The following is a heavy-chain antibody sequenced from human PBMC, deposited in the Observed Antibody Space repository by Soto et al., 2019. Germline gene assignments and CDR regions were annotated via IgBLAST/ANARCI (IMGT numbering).Heavy chain of an antibody. J-gene: IGHJ4*02. CDR3: ARDMREGLSGWHGVDY. D-gene: IGHD6-19*01. CDR2: VNPSSGVT. CDR1: GYTLTTYY. Sequence: QVQLVQSGAEVKKPGASVKVSCKASGYTLTTYYMHWVRQAPGQGLEWMGIVNPSSGVTGYTQKFPGRGAMTTDTSTSTGYMELSSPRSEDTAVYYWARDMREGLSGWHGVDYWGQGNLVNVSS. V-gene: IGHV1-46*01.